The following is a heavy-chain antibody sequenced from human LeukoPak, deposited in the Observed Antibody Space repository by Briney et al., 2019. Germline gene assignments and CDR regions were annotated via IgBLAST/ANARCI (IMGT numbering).Heavy chain of an antibody. CDR1: GGSISSYY. Sequence: SETLSLTCTVSGGSISSYYWSWIRQPPGKGLEWIGYIYYSASTNYNPSLKSRVTISVDTSKNQFSLKLSSVTAADTAVYYCARAPRNYYGSGSYSLGDAFDIWGQGTMVTVSS. D-gene: IGHD3-10*01. V-gene: IGHV4-59*01. CDR2: IYYSAST. CDR3: ARAPRNYYGSGSYSLGDAFDI. J-gene: IGHJ3*02.